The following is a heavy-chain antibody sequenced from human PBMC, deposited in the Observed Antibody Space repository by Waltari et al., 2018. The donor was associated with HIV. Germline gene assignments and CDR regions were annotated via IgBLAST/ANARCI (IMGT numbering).Heavy chain of an antibody. J-gene: IGHJ4*02. CDR2: ISSSSSYI. CDR3: ARDGDAYSSSWH. D-gene: IGHD6-13*01. CDR1: GFTFSSYS. Sequence: EVQLVESGGGLVKPGGSLRLSCAASGFTFSSYSMNWVRQAPGKGLEWVSYISSSSSYIYYADSVKGRFTISRDNAKNSLYLQMNSLGAEDTAVYYCARDGDAYSSSWHWGQGTLVTVSS. V-gene: IGHV3-21*01.